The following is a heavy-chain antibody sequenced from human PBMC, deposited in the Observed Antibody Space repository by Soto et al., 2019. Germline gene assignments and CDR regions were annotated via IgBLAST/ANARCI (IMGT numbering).Heavy chain of an antibody. CDR1: GGTFSSYT. CDR2: IIPILGIA. V-gene: IGHV1-69*02. D-gene: IGHD3-10*01. CDR3: ARGYYYGSGRPTPGGMDA. J-gene: IGHJ6*02. Sequence: SVKVSCKASGGTFSSYTISWVRQAPGQGLEWMGRIIPILGIANYAQKFQGRVTITADKSTSTAYMELSSLRSEDTAVYYCARGYYYGSGRPTPGGMDAWGQGNTVTV.